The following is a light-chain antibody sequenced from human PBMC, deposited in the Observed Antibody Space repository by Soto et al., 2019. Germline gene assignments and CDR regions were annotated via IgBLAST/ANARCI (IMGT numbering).Light chain of an antibody. CDR3: QQRSSWPRLT. Sequence: EIVLTQSPATLSLSPGERATLSCRASQSIRSSLAWYQQKPGQAPRLLIYDASNRATGIPARFSGSGSGTDFTLTISSLEPEDFAVYYCQQRSSWPRLTVGGGTKVDIK. V-gene: IGKV3-11*01. CDR2: DAS. J-gene: IGKJ4*01. CDR1: QSIRSS.